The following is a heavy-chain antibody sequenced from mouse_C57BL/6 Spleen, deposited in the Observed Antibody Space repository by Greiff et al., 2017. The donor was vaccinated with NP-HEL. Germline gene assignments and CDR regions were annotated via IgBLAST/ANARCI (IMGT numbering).Heavy chain of an antibody. V-gene: IGHV1-19*01. CDR3: AREDYGNFDAMDY. J-gene: IGHJ4*01. CDR1: GYTFTDYY. D-gene: IGHD2-1*01. Sequence: EVQLQQSGPVLVKPGASVKMSCKASGYTFTDYYMNWVKQSHGKSLEWIGVINPYNGGTSYNQKFKGKATLTVDKSSSTAYMELNSLTSEDSAVYYCAREDYGNFDAMDYWGQGTSVTVSS. CDR2: INPYNGGT.